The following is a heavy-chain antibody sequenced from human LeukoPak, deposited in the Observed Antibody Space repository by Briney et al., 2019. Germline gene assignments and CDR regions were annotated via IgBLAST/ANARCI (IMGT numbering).Heavy chain of an antibody. CDR3: AKGQYSSGFSYNWFDP. V-gene: IGHV3-23*01. D-gene: IGHD6-19*01. CDR2: SGSGSST. Sequence: SGSGSSTYYVDPVKGRFTISRDNSKNTLYLQMNSLRAEDTAVYYCAKGQYSSGFSYNWFDPWGQGTLVTVSS. J-gene: IGHJ5*02.